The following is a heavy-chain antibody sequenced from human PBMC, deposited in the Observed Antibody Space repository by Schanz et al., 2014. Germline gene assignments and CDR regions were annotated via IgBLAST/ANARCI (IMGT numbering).Heavy chain of an antibody. D-gene: IGHD2-8*01. CDR2: IKQEGDEK. J-gene: IGHJ6*03. CDR1: GFNFRNYW. CDR3: VRDRGFCANDICWLRYYMDV. V-gene: IGHV3-7*01. Sequence: EGQLVESGGGLVQPGGSLRLSCVVSGFNFRNYWMSWVRQAPGKGLEWVASIKQEGDEKNYVDSVKGRFTISRDNAKNSLFLRMNSLRADDTAVYYCVRDRGFCANDICWLRYYMDVWGNGTTVTVSS.